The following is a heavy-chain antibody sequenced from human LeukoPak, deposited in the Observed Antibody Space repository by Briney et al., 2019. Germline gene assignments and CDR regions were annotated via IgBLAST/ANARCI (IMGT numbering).Heavy chain of an antibody. CDR1: GFTFSSHG. CDR3: ARDISFISFDY. D-gene: IGHD3-10*01. V-gene: IGHV3-33*01. J-gene: IGHJ4*02. Sequence: GRSLRLSCATSGFTFSSHGMHWVRQTPGKGLEWVAGIWYDGSKKAYGDSVEGRFTISRDDSKNTLYLQMDSLRAEDTAVYYCARDISFISFDYWGQGTLVTVST. CDR2: IWYDGSKK.